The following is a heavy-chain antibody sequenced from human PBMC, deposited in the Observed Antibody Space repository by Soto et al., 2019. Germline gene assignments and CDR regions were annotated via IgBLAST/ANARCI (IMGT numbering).Heavy chain of an antibody. Sequence: ASVKVSCKASGYTFTSYGISWVRQAPGQGLEWMGWISAYNGNTNYAQKLQGRVTMTTDTSTSTAYMELRSLRSDDTAVYYCARDFLWDADGSYIVVVPAAEARDNWFDPWGQGTLVTVSS. CDR2: ISAYNGNT. CDR3: ARDFLWDADGSYIVVVPAAEARDNWFDP. CDR1: GYTFTSYG. D-gene: IGHD2-2*01. J-gene: IGHJ5*02. V-gene: IGHV1-18*04.